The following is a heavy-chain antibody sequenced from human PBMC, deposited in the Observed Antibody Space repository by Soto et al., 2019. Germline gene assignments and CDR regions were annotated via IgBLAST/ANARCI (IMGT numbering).Heavy chain of an antibody. V-gene: IGHV4-31*11. CDR1: NASIASGGSS. CDR3: ARHVMSHGFDF. J-gene: IGHJ4*02. CDR2: IYYSGTT. Sequence: QVQLQESGPGLVKPSQTLFLTCAVSNASIASGGSSWNWIRQQPGKGLEWIGYIYYSGTTFYNVSLKSRVSISRDTSKSQISLTLRSVTAADTAVYYCARHVMSHGFDFWVQGTLVTVSS.